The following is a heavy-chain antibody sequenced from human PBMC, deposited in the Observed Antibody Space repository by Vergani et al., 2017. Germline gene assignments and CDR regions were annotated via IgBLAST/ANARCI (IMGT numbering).Heavy chain of an antibody. J-gene: IGHJ1*01. CDR2: IYTSGST. CDR3: ARRGSGWSRYFQH. D-gene: IGHD6-19*01. Sequence: QVQLQESGPGLVKPSETLSLTCTVSGGSISSYYWSWIRQPPGKGLEWIGYIYTSGSTNYNPSLKSRVTISVDTSKNQFSLKLSSVTAADTAVYYCARRGSGWSRYFQHWGQGTLVTVSS. CDR1: GGSISSYY. V-gene: IGHV4-4*09.